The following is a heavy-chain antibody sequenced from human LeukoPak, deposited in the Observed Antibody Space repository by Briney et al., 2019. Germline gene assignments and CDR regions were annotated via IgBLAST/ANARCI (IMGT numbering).Heavy chain of an antibody. CDR3: ATRGYYYDSSGYYEASAFDI. Sequence: SETLSLTCTVSGGSISSYYWSWIRHPPGKGLECIGYIYTSGSTNYNPSLKSRVTISVDTSKNQFSLKLSSVTAAHTPVYSCATRGYYYDSSGYYEASAFDIWGQGKMVTVSS. V-gene: IGHV4-4*09. J-gene: IGHJ3*02. CDR2: IYTSGST. CDR1: GGSISSYY. D-gene: IGHD3-22*01.